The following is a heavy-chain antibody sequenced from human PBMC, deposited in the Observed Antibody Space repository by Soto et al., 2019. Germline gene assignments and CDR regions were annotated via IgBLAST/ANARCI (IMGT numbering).Heavy chain of an antibody. CDR1: GYTFTSYD. CDR3: ARERAAAGFDY. Sequence: QVQLVQSGAEGKKPGASVKVSCKASGYTFTSYDINWVRQATGQGLEWMGWMNPNSGNTGDAQEFQGRVTMTRNTSISTAYMDLSSLRSDDTAVYYCARERAAAGFDYWGQGTLVTVSS. D-gene: IGHD6-13*01. CDR2: MNPNSGNT. V-gene: IGHV1-8*01. J-gene: IGHJ4*02.